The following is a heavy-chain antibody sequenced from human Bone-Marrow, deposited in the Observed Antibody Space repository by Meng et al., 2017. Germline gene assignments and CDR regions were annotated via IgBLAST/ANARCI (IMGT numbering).Heavy chain of an antibody. CDR1: GGSFRGYY. V-gene: IGHV4-34*01. D-gene: IGHD3-3*01. CDR2: INHSGST. J-gene: IGHJ4*02. CDR3: ARMMGIWGDDFWSGYSYYFDY. Sequence: QVQLQQWGAGLLKPSETLSHTCAVYGGSFRGYYWSWIRQPPGKGLEWIGDINHSGSTNYNPSLKSRVTISVDTSKNQFSLKLSSVTAADTAVYYCARMMGIWGDDFWSGYSYYFDYWGQGTLVTVSS.